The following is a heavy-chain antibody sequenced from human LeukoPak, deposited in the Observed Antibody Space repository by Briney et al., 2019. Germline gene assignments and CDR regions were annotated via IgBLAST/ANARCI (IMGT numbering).Heavy chain of an antibody. V-gene: IGHV3-73*01. Sequence: PGRSLRLSRTASGXTFGDYAMSWVRQASGKGLEWVGRIRSKANNYATTYAASVKGRFTVSRDDSKNTAYLQMNSLKTEDTAVYYCVGLIRGIINDNYWGQGTLVTVSS. CDR2: IRSKANNYAT. D-gene: IGHD3-10*01. CDR3: VGLIRGIINDNY. CDR1: GXTFGDYA. J-gene: IGHJ4*02.